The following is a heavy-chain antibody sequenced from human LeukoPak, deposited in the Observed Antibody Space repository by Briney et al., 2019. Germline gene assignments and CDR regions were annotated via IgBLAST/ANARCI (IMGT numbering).Heavy chain of an antibody. J-gene: IGHJ4*02. Sequence: PGGSLRLSCVVSGFTITNNWMYWVRQAPGKGLVWVSRVKGDGGFTNYADSVYGRFTISRDNAKNTLYLHMHSLRAEDTAVYYSIRDGDDFNFDYWGQGSLVTVSS. CDR3: IRDGDDFNFDY. CDR1: GFTITNNW. V-gene: IGHV3-74*01. D-gene: IGHD5-24*01. CDR2: VKGDGGFT.